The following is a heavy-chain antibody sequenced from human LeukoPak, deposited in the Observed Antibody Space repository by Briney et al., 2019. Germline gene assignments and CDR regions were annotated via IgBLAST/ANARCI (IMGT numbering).Heavy chain of an antibody. Sequence: GGSLRLSCAASGFTVSSNYMSWVRQAPGKGLEWVSVIYSGGSTYYADSVKGRFTISRDNSKNTLYLQMNSLRAEDTAVYYCARDQAHYYGSGSYKFYYYYGMDVWAKGPRSPSP. CDR3: ARDQAHYYGSGSYKFYYYYGMDV. V-gene: IGHV3-66*01. J-gene: IGHJ6*02. CDR1: GFTVSSNY. D-gene: IGHD3-10*01. CDR2: IYSGGST.